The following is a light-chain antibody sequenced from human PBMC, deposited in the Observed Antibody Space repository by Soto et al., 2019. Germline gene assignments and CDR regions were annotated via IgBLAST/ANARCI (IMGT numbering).Light chain of an antibody. J-gene: IGKJ1*01. Sequence: EIVLTQSPGTLSVSPGERATLSCRASQSVSSNLAWYQQKPGQAPGLLIYGASTRATGIPARFSGSGSGTEFTLTISSLQSEDFAVYYCQQYNNWLRTFGQGTKVDIK. CDR1: QSVSSN. V-gene: IGKV3-15*01. CDR3: QQYNNWLRT. CDR2: GAS.